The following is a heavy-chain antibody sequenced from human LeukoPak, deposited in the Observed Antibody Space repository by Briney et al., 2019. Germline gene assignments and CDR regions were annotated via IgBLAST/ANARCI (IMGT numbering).Heavy chain of an antibody. Sequence: GASVKVSCKASGYTSTSYDINWVRQATGQGLEWMGWMNPNSGNTGYAQKFQGRVTMTRNTSISTAYMELSSLRSDDTAVYYCARDLGYGDLDWFDPWGQGTLVTVSS. J-gene: IGHJ5*02. CDR2: MNPNSGNT. D-gene: IGHD4-17*01. CDR3: ARDLGYGDLDWFDP. V-gene: IGHV1-8*01. CDR1: GYTSTSYD.